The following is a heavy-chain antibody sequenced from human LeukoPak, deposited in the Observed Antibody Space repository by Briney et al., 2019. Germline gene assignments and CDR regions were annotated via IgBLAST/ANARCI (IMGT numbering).Heavy chain of an antibody. CDR1: GFTVSSNY. Sequence: GGSLRLSCAASGFTVSSNYMSWVRQAPGKGLEWVSTIYSGGSTYYADSVKGRFTISRDNSKNMLYLQMNSLKAEDTAVYYCARTDRTNNGPREWGQGTLVTVSS. J-gene: IGHJ4*02. D-gene: IGHD1/OR15-1a*01. CDR2: IYSGGST. V-gene: IGHV3-53*01. CDR3: ARTDRTNNGPRE.